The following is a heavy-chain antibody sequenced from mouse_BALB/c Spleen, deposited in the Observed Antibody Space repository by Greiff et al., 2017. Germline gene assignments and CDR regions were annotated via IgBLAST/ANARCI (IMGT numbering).Heavy chain of an antibody. D-gene: IGHD2-14*01. CDR2: ISSGSSTI. CDR1: GFTFSSFG. V-gene: IGHV5-17*02. Sequence: EVMLVESGGGLVQPGGSRKLSCAASGFTFSSFGMHWVRQAPEKGLEWVAYISSGSSTIYYADTVKGRFTISRDNPKNTLFLQMTSLRSEDTAMYYCARFYRHYAMDYWGQGTSVTVSS. J-gene: IGHJ4*01. CDR3: ARFYRHYAMDY.